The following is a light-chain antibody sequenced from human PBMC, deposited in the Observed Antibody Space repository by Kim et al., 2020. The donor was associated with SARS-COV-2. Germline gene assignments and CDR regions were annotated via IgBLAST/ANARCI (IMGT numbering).Light chain of an antibody. CDR1: QDIGNY. J-gene: IGKJ2*01. CDR3: QQYDSFPYT. V-gene: IGKV1-33*01. CDR2: DAS. Sequence: SASVGDRITITCRASQDIGNYLNCFQQKLGKVPKLLMYDASNLQTGVPSRFSGSGSGTDFTFTITSLQPEDFATYYCQQYDSFPYTFGQGTKLEI.